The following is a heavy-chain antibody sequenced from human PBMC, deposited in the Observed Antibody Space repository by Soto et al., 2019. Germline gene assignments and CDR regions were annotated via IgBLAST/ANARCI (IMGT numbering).Heavy chain of an antibody. CDR2: IGGSGAST. Sequence: GGSLRLSCAASGFTFSSYAMSWVRQAPGTGLEWVSAIGGSGASTYYADSVKGRFTISRDNSKNTLYLQMNSLRAEDTAVYYCAKFIGCTNGVCNQYDYYYYYGMDVWGQGTTVTVSS. CDR1: GFTFSSYA. J-gene: IGHJ6*02. D-gene: IGHD2-8*01. V-gene: IGHV3-23*01. CDR3: AKFIGCTNGVCNQYDYYYYYGMDV.